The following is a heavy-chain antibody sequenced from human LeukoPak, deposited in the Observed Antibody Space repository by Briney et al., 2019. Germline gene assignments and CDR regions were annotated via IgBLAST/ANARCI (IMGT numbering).Heavy chain of an antibody. J-gene: IGHJ4*02. D-gene: IGHD4-17*01. CDR3: AKEIWPTVTTPGHTHFDY. Sequence: PGGSLRLSCAASGFTFSSYGMSWVRQAPGKGLEWVSAISGSGGSTYYADSVKGRFTISRDNSKNTLCLQMNSLRAEDTAVYYCAKEIWPTVTTPGHTHFDYWGQGTLVTVSS. CDR2: ISGSGGST. CDR1: GFTFSSYG. V-gene: IGHV3-23*01.